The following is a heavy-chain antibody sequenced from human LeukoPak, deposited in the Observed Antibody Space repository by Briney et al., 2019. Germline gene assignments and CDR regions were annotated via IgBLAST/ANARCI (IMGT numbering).Heavy chain of an antibody. Sequence: GGSLSLSCAASEFTFSSYAMSWVRQAPGKGLEWVSAISGRGGGTYYADSVKGRFTISRDNSKNTLYLQMNSLRAEDTAVYYFAKDWYWEPGAGQSYYYYGMDVWGKGTTVTVSS. D-gene: IGHD1-14*01. CDR3: AKDWYWEPGAGQSYYYYGMDV. CDR2: ISGRGGGT. V-gene: IGHV3-23*01. J-gene: IGHJ6*04. CDR1: EFTFSSYA.